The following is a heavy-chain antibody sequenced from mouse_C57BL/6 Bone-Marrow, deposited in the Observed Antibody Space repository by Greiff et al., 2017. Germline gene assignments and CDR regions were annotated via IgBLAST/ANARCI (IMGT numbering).Heavy chain of an antibody. Sequence: EVQGVESGGGLVQPGGSLKLSCAASGFTFSDYGMAWVRQAPRKGPEWVAFISNLAYSIYYADTVTGRFTISRENAKNTLYLEMSSLRSEDTAMYYCARQEGLGRFAYWGQGTLVTVSA. V-gene: IGHV5-15*01. CDR2: ISNLAYSI. CDR1: GFTFSDYG. CDR3: ARQEGLGRFAY. J-gene: IGHJ3*01. D-gene: IGHD4-1*01.